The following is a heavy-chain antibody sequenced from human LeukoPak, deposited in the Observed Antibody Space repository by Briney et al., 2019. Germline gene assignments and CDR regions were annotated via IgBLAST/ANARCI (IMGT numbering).Heavy chain of an antibody. Sequence: PGGSLRLSCAASGFTFSSYAMSWVRQAPGKGLKWVSAISGSGGSTYYADSVKGRFTISRDNSKNTLYLQMNSLRAEDTAVYYCAKDQLVVVVAASLYNWFDPWGQGTLVTVSS. V-gene: IGHV3-23*01. CDR3: AKDQLVVVVAASLYNWFDP. CDR2: ISGSGGST. D-gene: IGHD2-15*01. J-gene: IGHJ5*02. CDR1: GFTFSSYA.